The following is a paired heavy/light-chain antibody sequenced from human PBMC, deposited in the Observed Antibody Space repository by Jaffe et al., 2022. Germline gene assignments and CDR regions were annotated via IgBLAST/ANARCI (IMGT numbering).Heavy chain of an antibody. V-gene: IGHV3-23*01. CDR2: ISGSGGST. Sequence: EVQLLESGGGLVQPGGSLRLSCAASGFTFSSYAMSWVRQAPGKGLEWVSAISGSGGSTYYADSVKGRFTISRDNSKNTLYLQMNSLRAEDTAVYYCAKADDYGDYVGILYYYYYYYMDVWGKGTTVTVSS. CDR1: GFTFSSYA. CDR3: AKADDYGDYVGILYYYYYYYMDV. J-gene: IGHJ6*03. D-gene: IGHD4-17*01.
Light chain of an antibody. CDR1: QSVSSN. J-gene: IGKJ3*01. V-gene: IGKV3-15*01. Sequence: EIVMTQSPATLSVSPGERATLSCRASQSVSSNLAWYQQKPGQAPRLLIYGASTRATGIPARFSGSGSGTEFTLTISSLQSEDFAVYYCQQYNNWPPGVTFGPGTKVDIK. CDR3: QQYNNWPPGVT. CDR2: GAS.